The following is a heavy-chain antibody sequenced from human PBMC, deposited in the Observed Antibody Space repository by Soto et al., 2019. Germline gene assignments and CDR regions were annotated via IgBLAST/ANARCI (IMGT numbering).Heavy chain of an antibody. J-gene: IGHJ6*02. D-gene: IGHD5-12*01. CDR2: IWYDGSLQ. V-gene: IGHV3-33*06. CDR3: ANLWGDGYNLGQDYNGMDV. Sequence: QVKLVESGGGVVQPGRSLRLSCAASGFVFNMYGMHWVRQAPGRGLEWVAIIWYDGSLQYYAAAVKGRFTISRDNSKNTLYLEMNSLRAEDTAVYYCANLWGDGYNLGQDYNGMDVWGQGTTVIVSS. CDR1: GFVFNMYG.